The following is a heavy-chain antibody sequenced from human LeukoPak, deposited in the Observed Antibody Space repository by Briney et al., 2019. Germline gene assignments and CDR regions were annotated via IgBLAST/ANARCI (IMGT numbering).Heavy chain of an antibody. V-gene: IGHV3-30*18. J-gene: IGHJ6*02. Sequence: PGGSLRLSCAASGFTFSSYGMHWVRQAPGKGLEWVAVISYDGSNKYYADSVKGRFTISRDNSKNTLYLQMNSLRAEDTAVYYCAKERVVYYCYYGMDVWGQGTTVTVSS. CDR1: GFTFSSYG. D-gene: IGHD2-15*01. CDR2: ISYDGSNK. CDR3: AKERVVYYCYYGMDV.